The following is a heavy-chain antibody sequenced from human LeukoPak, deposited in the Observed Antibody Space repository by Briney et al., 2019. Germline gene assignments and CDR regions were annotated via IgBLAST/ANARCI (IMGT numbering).Heavy chain of an antibody. CDR2: ISYSGST. CDR3: ASGGSSSWYHWFDP. CDR1: GGSISSSSYY. Sequence: SETLSLTCTVSGGSISSSSYYWGWIRQPPGKGLEWIGDISYSGSTYYNPSLKSRVTISVDTSKNQFSLKLSSVTATDTAVYYCASGGSSSWYHWFDPWGQGTLVTVSS. V-gene: IGHV4-39*01. J-gene: IGHJ5*02. D-gene: IGHD6-13*01.